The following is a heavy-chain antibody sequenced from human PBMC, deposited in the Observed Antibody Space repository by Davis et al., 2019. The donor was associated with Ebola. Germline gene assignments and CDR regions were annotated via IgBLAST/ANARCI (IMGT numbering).Heavy chain of an antibody. Sequence: PGGSLRLSCAASGFTLSDHYMDWVRQTPGMGLEWVARTRNKANSYSTEYAASVKGSFTISRDDAKNSLYLQMNSLKDDDTAVYYCVRGGGDGSSSGDYWGQGALVTVSS. CDR2: TRNKANSYST. CDR1: GFTLSDHY. V-gene: IGHV3-72*01. CDR3: VRGGGDGSSSGDY. J-gene: IGHJ4*02. D-gene: IGHD6-6*01.